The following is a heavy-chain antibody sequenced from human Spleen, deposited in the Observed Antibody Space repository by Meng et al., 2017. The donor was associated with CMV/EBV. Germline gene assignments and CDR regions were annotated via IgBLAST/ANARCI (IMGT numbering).Heavy chain of an antibody. CDR2: IYFRGNS. J-gene: IGHJ4*02. D-gene: IGHD3-16*01. Sequence: VSGVSMSAGGYYWTWIRQLPEKGLEWIGYIYFRGNSYLNPSLKGRLTISVDTSKNQFSLELTSLTAADTAVYYCASSVMAASYYFDSWGQGTLVTVSS. CDR3: ASSVMAASYYFDS. V-gene: IGHV4-31*02. CDR1: GVSMSAGGYY.